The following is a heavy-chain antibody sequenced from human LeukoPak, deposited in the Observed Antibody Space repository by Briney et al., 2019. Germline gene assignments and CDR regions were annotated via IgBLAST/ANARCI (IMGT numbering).Heavy chain of an antibody. J-gene: IGHJ4*02. CDR1: GGSISSYY. CDR3: ARDQNYGDSPYFDY. CDR2: IYTSGST. V-gene: IGHV4-4*07. D-gene: IGHD4-17*01. Sequence: SETLSLTCTVSGGSISSYYWSWIRQPAGKGLEWIGRIYTSGSTNYNPSLKSRVTISVDESKKQFSLKLSSVTAADTAVYYCARDQNYGDSPYFDYWGQGTLVTVSS.